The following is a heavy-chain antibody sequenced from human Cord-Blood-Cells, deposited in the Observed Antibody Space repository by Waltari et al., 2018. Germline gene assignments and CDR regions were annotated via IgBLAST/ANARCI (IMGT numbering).Heavy chain of an antibody. Sequence: QVQLQQWGAGLLKPSETLSLTCAVYGGSFSGYYWSWIRQPPGKGLEWIGEINHSGSTNYNPSLKSRVTISVDTSKNQFSLKLSSVTAADTAVYYCARGSRYSNSPNWFDPWGQGTLVTVSS. J-gene: IGHJ5*02. CDR1: GGSFSGYY. CDR3: ARGSRYSNSPNWFDP. D-gene: IGHD6-6*01. V-gene: IGHV4-34*01. CDR2: INHSGST.